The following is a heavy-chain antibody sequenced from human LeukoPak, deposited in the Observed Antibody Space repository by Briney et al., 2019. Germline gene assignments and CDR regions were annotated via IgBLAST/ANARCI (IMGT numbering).Heavy chain of an antibody. Sequence: ASVKVSCKASGGTFSSYAISWVRQAPGQGLEWMGGIIPIFGTANYAQKFQGRVTITTDESTSTAYMELSSLRSEDTAVYYCARGLADLRYFDWPHPNWFDPWGQGTLVTVSS. D-gene: IGHD3-9*01. CDR3: ARGLADLRYFDWPHPNWFDP. CDR1: GGTFSSYA. CDR2: IIPIFGTA. J-gene: IGHJ5*02. V-gene: IGHV1-69*05.